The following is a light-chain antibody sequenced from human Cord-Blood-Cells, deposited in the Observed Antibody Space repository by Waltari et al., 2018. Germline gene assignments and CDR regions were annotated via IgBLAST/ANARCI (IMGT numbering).Light chain of an antibody. J-gene: IGKJ4*01. CDR2: GAS. Sequence: EIVMTQSPATLSVSPGERATLSCRASQSVSSNLAWYQQKPGTSPRLLIYGASTRATGSPARFSGSGSGTEFTLTISSLQSEDFAVYCCQQYNNWPPLTFGGGTKVEIK. V-gene: IGKV3-15*01. CDR3: QQYNNWPPLT. CDR1: QSVSSN.